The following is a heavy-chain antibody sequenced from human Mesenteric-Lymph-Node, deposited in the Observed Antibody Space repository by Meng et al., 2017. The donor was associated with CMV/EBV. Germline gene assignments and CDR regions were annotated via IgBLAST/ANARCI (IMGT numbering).Heavy chain of an antibody. Sequence: GESLKISCAASGFTFSSYGMIWVRQAPGKGLGWVSSISGTGTYIFYADSVKGRFTISRDNAGNSLYLQMNSLRAEDTAVYYCARGPNCSGGTCYAIYHYYGMDVWGQGTTVTVSS. CDR3: ARGPNCSGGTCYAIYHYYGMDV. J-gene: IGHJ6*02. CDR2: ISGTGTYI. D-gene: IGHD2-15*01. CDR1: GFTFSSYG. V-gene: IGHV3-21*01.